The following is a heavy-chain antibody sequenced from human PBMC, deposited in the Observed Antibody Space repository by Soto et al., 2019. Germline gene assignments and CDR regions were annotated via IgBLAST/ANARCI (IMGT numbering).Heavy chain of an antibody. D-gene: IGHD6-19*01. V-gene: IGHV3-30*18. J-gene: IGHJ3*02. CDR2: ISYDGSNK. CDR1: GFTFSSYG. Sequence: ESGGGVVQPGRSLRLSCAASGFTFSSYGMHWVRQAPGKGLEWVAVISYDGSNKYYADSVKGRFTISRDNSKNTLYLQMNSLRAEDTAVYYCAKESGVAGTFDAFDIWGQGTMVTVSS. CDR3: AKESGVAGTFDAFDI.